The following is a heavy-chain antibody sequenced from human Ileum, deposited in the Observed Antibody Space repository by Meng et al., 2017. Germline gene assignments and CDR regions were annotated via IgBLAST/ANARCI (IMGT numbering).Heavy chain of an antibody. V-gene: IGHV6-1*01. Sequence: VHRQHSGPGLCNPPNTLSLTFAVSGGSVSSNIAAWNWIRQSPLRGLEWLGRTYYRSKWYSEYAVSVKSRISITPDTSKNQFSLQMNSVTPEDTAVYYCASGSGSLDYWGPGTLVTVSS. J-gene: IGHJ4*02. CDR3: ASGSGSLDY. CDR2: TYYRSKWYS. CDR1: GGSVSSNIAA. D-gene: IGHD3-3*01.